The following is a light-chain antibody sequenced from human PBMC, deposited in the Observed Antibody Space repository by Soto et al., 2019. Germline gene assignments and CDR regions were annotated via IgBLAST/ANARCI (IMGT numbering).Light chain of an antibody. CDR3: QQYNNWPPWT. CDR2: DAS. CDR1: QSVSNN. J-gene: IGKJ1*01. Sequence: ILMTXXXXTLSVSPGERATLSCRASQSVSNNLAWYQQKPGQAPRLLIYDASTRATGIPARFSGSGSGTEFTLTISGLQSEDFAVYYCQQYNNWPPWTFGQGTKVEIK. V-gene: IGKV3-15*01.